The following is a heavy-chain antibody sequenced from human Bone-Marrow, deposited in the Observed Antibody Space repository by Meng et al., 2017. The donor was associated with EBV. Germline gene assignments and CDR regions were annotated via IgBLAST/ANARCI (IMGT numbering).Heavy chain of an antibody. CDR1: GASISSNNW. CDR3: ARRALAGDVSVYFDY. J-gene: IGHJ4*02. Sequence: QVPLQEPGPGLVKPSGTLSLTCAVSGASISSNNWWSWVRQPPGKGLEWIGEIYHTGSTNYNPSLKSRVTISVDRSKNQLSLKVRSVTAADTAVYYCARRALAGDVSVYFDYWDQGTLVTVSS. D-gene: IGHD2-21*01. CDR2: IYHTGST. V-gene: IGHV4-4*02.